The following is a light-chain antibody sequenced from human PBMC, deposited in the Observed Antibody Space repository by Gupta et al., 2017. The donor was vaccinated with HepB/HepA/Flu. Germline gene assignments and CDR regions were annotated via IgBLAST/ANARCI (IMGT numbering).Light chain of an antibody. J-gene: IGLJ2*01. CDR3: ATWDDNLCVV. V-gene: IGLV1-47*01. CDR1: TPNIGNNY. CDR2: RNT. Sequence: QSVLTQPPSASGTPVQRVTISCSGSTPNIGNNYVYWYQQFPGTAPKLLIYRNTKRPSGVPDRFSGSKSGTSASLAISGLRSEDEADYYCATWDDNLCVVFGGGTKLTVL.